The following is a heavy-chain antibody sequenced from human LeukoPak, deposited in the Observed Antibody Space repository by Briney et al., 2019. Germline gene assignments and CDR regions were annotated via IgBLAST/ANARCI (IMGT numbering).Heavy chain of an antibody. V-gene: IGHV1-46*01. Sequence: ASVKVSCKASGYTFTSYYMHWVRQAPGQGLEWMGIINPSGGSTSYAQKFQGRVTMTRDTSTSTVYMELSSLRPEDTAVYYCAREGPSAEYFQHWGQGTLATVSS. J-gene: IGHJ1*01. CDR3: AREGPSAEYFQH. CDR1: GYTFTSYY. CDR2: INPSGGST.